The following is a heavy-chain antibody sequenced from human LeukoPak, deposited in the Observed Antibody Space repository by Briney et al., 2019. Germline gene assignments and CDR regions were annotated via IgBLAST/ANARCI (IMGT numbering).Heavy chain of an antibody. CDR1: GFTVSSNY. Sequence: PGGSLRLSCAASGFTVSSNYMSWVRQAPGKGLEWVSVIFSGGSTYYADSVKGRFTISRDNSKNTLYLQMNSLRAEDTAVYYCARVSVPQVYYYMDVWGKGTTVTVPS. CDR3: ARVSVPQVYYYMDV. V-gene: IGHV3-53*01. J-gene: IGHJ6*03. CDR2: IFSGGST. D-gene: IGHD6-6*01.